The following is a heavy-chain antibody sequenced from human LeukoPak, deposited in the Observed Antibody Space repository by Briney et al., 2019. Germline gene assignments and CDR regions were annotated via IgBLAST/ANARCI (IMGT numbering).Heavy chain of an antibody. CDR1: GFSFTNCG. V-gene: IGHV3-33*01. D-gene: IGHD3-10*01. CDR3: ARDPYGSGFQDY. CDR2: VWYDGNNK. Sequence: GRSLGLSCAASGFSFTNCGMHWVRQAPGKGLEWVAAVWYDGNNKYYADSVKGRFTISRDNSKNTLYLQMNSLRAEDTAVYYCARDPYGSGFQDYWGQGTLVTVSS. J-gene: IGHJ4*02.